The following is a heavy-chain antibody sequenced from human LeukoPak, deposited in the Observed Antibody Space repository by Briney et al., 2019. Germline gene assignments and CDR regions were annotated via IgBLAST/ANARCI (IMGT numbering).Heavy chain of an antibody. CDR1: GYTFTSFD. CDR2: MKSNNGHT. J-gene: IGHJ4*02. CDR3: ARGPPNWGMVGY. D-gene: IGHD7-27*01. V-gene: IGHV1-8*01. Sequence: ASVKVSCKASGYTFTSFDFNWVRQATGQGLEWMGWMKSNNGHTGYAQKFQGKVTMTRDTSISTAYMELSSLTFEDTAVYYCARGPPNWGMVGYWGQGTLVTVSS.